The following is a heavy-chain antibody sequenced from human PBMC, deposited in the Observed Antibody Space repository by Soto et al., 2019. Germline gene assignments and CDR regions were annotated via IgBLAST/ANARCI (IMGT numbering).Heavy chain of an antibody. D-gene: IGHD3-22*01. CDR2: VWNDGSNT. CDR1: GFTFSDYD. Sequence: QVQLVESGGGVVQPGTSLRLSCAASGFTFSDYDMHWVRQPPGKGLEWVAVVWNDGSNTEYGDSVKGRFTISRDNSKKMVFLHMNRLRVEDTAGFYCAREDENSGKPGVRDVWGQGTLVTVSS. CDR3: AREDENSGKPGVRDV. V-gene: IGHV3-33*01. J-gene: IGHJ4*02.